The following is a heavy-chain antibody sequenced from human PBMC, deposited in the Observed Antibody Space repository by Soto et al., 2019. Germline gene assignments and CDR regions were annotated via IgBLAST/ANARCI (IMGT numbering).Heavy chain of an antibody. J-gene: IGHJ6*03. Sequence: ASVKVSCKASGYTFTSYGISWVRQAPGQGLEWMGWISAYNGNTNYAQKLQGRVTMTTDTSTSKAYMELRSLRSDDTAVYYCARRLREYCSSTSCYELGYYYYYMDVWGKGTTVTVSS. CDR1: GYTFTSYG. CDR3: ARRLREYCSSTSCYELGYYYYYMDV. CDR2: ISAYNGNT. V-gene: IGHV1-18*01. D-gene: IGHD2-2*01.